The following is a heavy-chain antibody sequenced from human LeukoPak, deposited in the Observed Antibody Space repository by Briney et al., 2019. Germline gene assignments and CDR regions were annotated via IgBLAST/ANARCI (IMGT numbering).Heavy chain of an antibody. CDR1: GFTFSSYS. CDR2: ISSSSSYI. V-gene: IGHV3-21*01. CDR3: ARDLHDYSNYLDY. J-gene: IGHJ4*02. Sequence: GGSLRLSCAASGFTFSSYSMNWVRQAPGKGLEWVSSISSSSSYIYYADSVKGRFTISRDNAKNSLYLQMNSLRAEDTAVYYCARDLHDYSNYLDYWGQGTLVTVSS. D-gene: IGHD4-11*01.